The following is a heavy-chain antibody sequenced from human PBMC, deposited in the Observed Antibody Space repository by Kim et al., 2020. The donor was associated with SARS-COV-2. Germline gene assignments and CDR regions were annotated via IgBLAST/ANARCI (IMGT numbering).Heavy chain of an antibody. CDR1: GFTFSSYA. CDR3: AKALLGNRYNWNATPDFDY. J-gene: IGHJ4*02. V-gene: IGHV3-23*01. Sequence: GGSLRLSCAASGFTFSSYAMSWVRQAPGKGLEWVSAISGSGGSTYYADSVKGRFTISRDNSKNTLYLQMNSLRAEDTAVYYCAKALLGNRYNWNATPDFDYWGQGTLVTVSS. CDR2: ISGSGGST. D-gene: IGHD1-20*01.